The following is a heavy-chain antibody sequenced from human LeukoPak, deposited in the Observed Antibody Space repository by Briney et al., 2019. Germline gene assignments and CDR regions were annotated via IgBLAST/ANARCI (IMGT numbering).Heavy chain of an antibody. J-gene: IGHJ4*02. CDR3: ARDRGSSWYLGILY. CDR2: ISSSSSYI. Sequence: PGGSLRLSCAASGFTFSSYSMNWVRQAPGKWLEWVSSISSSSSYIYYADSVKGRFTISRDNAKNSLYLQMNSLRAEDTAVYYCARDRGSSWYLGILYWGQGTLVTVSS. CDR1: GFTFSSYS. V-gene: IGHV3-21*01. D-gene: IGHD6-13*01.